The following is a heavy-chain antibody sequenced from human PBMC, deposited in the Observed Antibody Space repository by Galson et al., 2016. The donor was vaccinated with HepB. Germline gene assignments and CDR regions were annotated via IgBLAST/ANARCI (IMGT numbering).Heavy chain of an antibody. J-gene: IGHJ4*02. Sequence: SLRLSCAASGFTFSNYGMHWVRQAPGKGLEWVAAVSHEGNNKYYADSVKGRFTISRDNSKNTLYLQMNSLRAEDTAVYYCISSGWYIGFDYWGQGTLVTVSS. CDR1: GFTFSNYG. CDR3: ISSGWYIGFDY. V-gene: IGHV3-30*03. D-gene: IGHD6-19*01. CDR2: VSHEGNNK.